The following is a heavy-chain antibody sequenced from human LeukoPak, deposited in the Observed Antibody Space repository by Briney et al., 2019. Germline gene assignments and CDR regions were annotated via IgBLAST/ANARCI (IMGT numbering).Heavy chain of an antibody. J-gene: IGHJ3*02. CDR2: IYYSGST. CDR3: ARVRDGYNNDAFDI. V-gene: IGHV4-31*03. CDR1: GGSISSGGYY. Sequence: SQTLSLTCTVSGGSISSGGYYWSWIRQHPGKGLEWIGYIYYSGSTYYNPSLKSRVTISVDTSKNQFSLKLSSVTAADTAVYYCARVRDGYNNDAFDIWGQGTMVTVSS. D-gene: IGHD5-24*01.